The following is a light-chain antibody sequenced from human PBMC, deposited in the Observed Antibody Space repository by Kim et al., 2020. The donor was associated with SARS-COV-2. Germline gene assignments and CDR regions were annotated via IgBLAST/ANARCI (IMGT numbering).Light chain of an antibody. CDR1: ALPRQY. J-gene: IGLJ1*01. V-gene: IGLV3-25*03. CDR2: KDT. Sequence: SYELTQPPSVSVSPGQTARIPCSGDALPRQYAYWYQQKPGQAPVLVIYKDTERPSGIPERFSGSSSGTTVTLTVSGVQPEDEADYYCQSADSIGTYVFGT. CDR3: QSADSIGTYV.